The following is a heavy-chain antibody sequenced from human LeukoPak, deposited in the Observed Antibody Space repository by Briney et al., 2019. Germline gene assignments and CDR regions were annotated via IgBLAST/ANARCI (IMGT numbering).Heavy chain of an antibody. CDR3: ARASYCSSTSCLLYYYYGMDV. CDR2: ISGSGGST. CDR1: GFTFSSYA. Sequence: PGGSLRLSCAASGFTFSSYAMSWVRQAPGKGLEWVSAISGSGGSTYYADSVKGRFTISRDNSKNTLYLQMNSLRSDDTAVYYCARASYCSSTSCLLYYYYGMDVWGQGTTVTVSS. V-gene: IGHV3-23*01. D-gene: IGHD2-2*01. J-gene: IGHJ6*02.